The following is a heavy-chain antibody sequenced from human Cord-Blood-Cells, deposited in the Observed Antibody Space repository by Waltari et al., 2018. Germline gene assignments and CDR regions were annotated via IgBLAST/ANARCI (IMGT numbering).Heavy chain of an antibody. CDR3: ARDRYDFWSGYDAFDI. CDR2: INPNSGGT. D-gene: IGHD3-3*01. J-gene: IGHJ3*02. Sequence: QVQLVQSGAEVKKPGASVKVSCKASGYTFTGYYMHWVRQAPGQGLEGMGRINPNSGGTNYAQKFQGRVTMTRDTSISTAYMELSRLRSDDTAVYYCARDRYDFWSGYDAFDIWGQGTMVTVSS. V-gene: IGHV1-2*06. CDR1: GYTFTGYY.